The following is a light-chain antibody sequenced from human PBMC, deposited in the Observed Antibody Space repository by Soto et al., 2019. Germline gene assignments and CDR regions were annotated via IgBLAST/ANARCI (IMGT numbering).Light chain of an antibody. Sequence: DIQMTQSPSALSPSGGDRVTITCGASQSISRYLNWYQQKPGKAPKLLIYAASSLQSGVPSRFSGSGSGTDFTLTISSLQPEDSATYYCLNYNSAPRTFGQGTKVDI. CDR2: AAS. V-gene: IGKV1-39*01. J-gene: IGKJ1*01. CDR3: LNYNSAPRT. CDR1: QSISRY.